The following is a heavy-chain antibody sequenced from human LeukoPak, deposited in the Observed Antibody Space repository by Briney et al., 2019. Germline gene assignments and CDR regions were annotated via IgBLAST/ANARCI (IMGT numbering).Heavy chain of an antibody. D-gene: IGHD6-13*01. CDR1: GGSISSYY. V-gene: IGHV4-59*08. Sequence: SETLSLTCTVSGGSISSYYWSWIRQPPGKGLGWIGYIYYSGCTNYNPSLKSRVTISVDTSKNQFSLKLSSVTAADTAVYYCARQVTGYRSSWYQFDPWGQGTLVTVSS. CDR3: ARQVTGYRSSWYQFDP. CDR2: IYYSGCT. J-gene: IGHJ5*02.